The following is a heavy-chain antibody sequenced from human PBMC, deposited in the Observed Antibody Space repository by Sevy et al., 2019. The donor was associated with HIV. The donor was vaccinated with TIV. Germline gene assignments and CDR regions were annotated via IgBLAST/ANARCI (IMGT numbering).Heavy chain of an antibody. CDR2: LSDSGVST. CDR1: GFTSSSYA. J-gene: IGHJ4*02. CDR3: ARDRATSATGTLFDY. D-gene: IGHD3-9*01. Sequence: GGSLRLSCAASGFTSSSYAMSWVRQPPGRGLEWVSTLSDSGVSTYIADSVKGRFTISRDNSKNILYLQMNSLRAEDTAVYYCARDRATSATGTLFDYWGQGTLVTVSS. V-gene: IGHV3-23*01.